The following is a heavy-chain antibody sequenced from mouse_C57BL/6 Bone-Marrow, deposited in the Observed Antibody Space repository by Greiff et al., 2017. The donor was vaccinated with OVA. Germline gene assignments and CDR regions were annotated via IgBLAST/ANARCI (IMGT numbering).Heavy chain of an antibody. J-gene: IGHJ4*01. CDR2: ISSGGDYI. CDR1: GFTFSSYA. Sequence: EVKVVESGEGLVKPGGSLKLSCAASGFTFSSYAMSWVRQTPEKRLEGVAYISSGGDYIYYADTVKGRFTISRDNARNTLYLQMSSLKSEDTAMYYCTRRVSTGNYYAMDYWGQGTSVTVSS. CDR3: TRRVSTGNYYAMDY. V-gene: IGHV5-9-1*02. D-gene: IGHD4-1*01.